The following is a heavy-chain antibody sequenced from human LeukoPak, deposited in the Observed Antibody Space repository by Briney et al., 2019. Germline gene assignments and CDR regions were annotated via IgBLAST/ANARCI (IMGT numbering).Heavy chain of an antibody. CDR1: GGSFSAYY. CDR2: INHSGRT. J-gene: IGHJ4*02. V-gene: IGHV4-34*01. CDR3: ARSPRYSGYDYGSDY. D-gene: IGHD5-12*01. Sequence: SETLSLTCAVYGGSFSAYYWSWIRQPPGKGLEWIGEINHSGRTNYNASLKSRVTISVDTSRNQFSLKMSYVTAADTAVYYCARSPRYSGYDYGSDYWGRGILVTVSS.